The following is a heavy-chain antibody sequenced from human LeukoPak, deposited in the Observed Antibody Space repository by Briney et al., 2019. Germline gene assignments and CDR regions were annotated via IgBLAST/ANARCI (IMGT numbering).Heavy chain of an antibody. CDR2: IWHDGSKK. CDR3: ARDKEGYDILTGRGGNYFDY. J-gene: IGHJ4*02. Sequence: GGSLRLSCAASGFTFSSYGMHWVRQAPGKGLEWVAVIWHDGSKKYYADSVKGRFTTSRDNSKHTLYLQMNSLRAEDTAVYYCARDKEGYDILTGRGGNYFDYWGQGTLVTVSS. V-gene: IGHV3-33*01. CDR1: GFTFSSYG. D-gene: IGHD3-9*01.